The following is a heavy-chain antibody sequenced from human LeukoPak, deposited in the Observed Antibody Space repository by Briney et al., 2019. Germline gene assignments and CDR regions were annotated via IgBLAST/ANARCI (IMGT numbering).Heavy chain of an antibody. CDR2: ISSSSSYI. CDR3: AKSQQLAPYYYMDV. D-gene: IGHD6-13*01. Sequence: GGSLRLSCAASGFTFSSYSMNWVRQAPGKGLEWVSSISSSSSYIYYADSVKGRFTISRDNAKNSLYLQMNSLRAEDTAVYYCAKSQQLAPYYYMDVWGKGTTVTISS. CDR1: GFTFSSYS. V-gene: IGHV3-21*01. J-gene: IGHJ6*03.